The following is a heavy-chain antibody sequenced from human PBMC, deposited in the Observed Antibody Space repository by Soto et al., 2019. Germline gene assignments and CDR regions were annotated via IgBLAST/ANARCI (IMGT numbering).Heavy chain of an antibody. V-gene: IGHV4-31*03. Sequence: TLSLTCTVSGGSISSGGYYWSWIRQHPGKGLEWIGYIYYSGSTYYNPSLKSRVTISVDTSKNQFSLKLSSVTAADTAVYYCARAATAPGERWLDPWGQGTLVTVYS. J-gene: IGHJ5*02. CDR3: ARAATAPGERWLDP. D-gene: IGHD5-18*01. CDR1: GGSISSGGYY. CDR2: IYYSGST.